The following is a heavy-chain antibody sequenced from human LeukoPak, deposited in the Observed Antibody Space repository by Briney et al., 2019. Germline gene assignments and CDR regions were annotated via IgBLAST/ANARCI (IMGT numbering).Heavy chain of an antibody. V-gene: IGHV7-4-1*02. CDR2: INTNTGNP. CDR3: ARDYPYSSSWYASFYYYMDV. CDR1: GYTFTSYA. D-gene: IGHD6-13*01. J-gene: IGHJ6*03. Sequence: ASVKVSCKASGYTFTSYAMNWVRQAPGQGLEWMGWINTNTGNPTYAQGFTGRFVFSLDTSVSTAYLQISSLKAEDTAVYYCARDYPYSSSWYASFYYYMDVWGKGTTVTVSS.